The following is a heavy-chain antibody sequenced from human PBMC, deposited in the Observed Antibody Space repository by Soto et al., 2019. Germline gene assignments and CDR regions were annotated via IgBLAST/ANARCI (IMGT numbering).Heavy chain of an antibody. J-gene: IGHJ5*02. CDR3: ARAWWFGSASGGWFDP. V-gene: IGHV4-30-2*01. Sequence: LSLTCAVSGGSISSGGYSWSWIRQPPGKGLEWIGYIYHSGSTYYNPSLKSRVTISVDRSKNQFSLKLSSVTAADTAVYYCARAWWFGSASGGWFDPWGQGTLVTVSS. D-gene: IGHD3-10*01. CDR2: IYHSGST. CDR1: GGSISSGGYS.